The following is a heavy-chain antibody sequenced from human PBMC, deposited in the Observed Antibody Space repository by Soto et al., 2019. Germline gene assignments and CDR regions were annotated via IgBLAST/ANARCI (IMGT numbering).Heavy chain of an antibody. CDR3: ERDQGYCSGGSCYVAGY. CDR1: GFTFSSYW. J-gene: IGHJ4*02. CDR2: INSDGSST. V-gene: IGHV3-74*01. D-gene: IGHD2-15*01. Sequence: EVQLVESGGGLVQPGGSQRLSCAASGFTFSSYWMHWVRQAPGKGLVWVSRINSDGSSTSYADSVKGRFTISRDNAKNTRYLQMNSLRAEATAVYYCERDQGYCSGGSCYVAGYWGQGTLVTVSS.